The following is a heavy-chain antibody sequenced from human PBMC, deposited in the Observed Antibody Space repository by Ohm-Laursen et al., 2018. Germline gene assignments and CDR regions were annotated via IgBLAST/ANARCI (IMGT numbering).Heavy chain of an antibody. D-gene: IGHD3-9*01. CDR1: GYTFTSYY. Sequence: SVKVSCKASGYTFTSYYMHWVRQAPGQGLEWMGIINPSGGSTSYAQKFQGRVTMTRDTSTSTVYMELSSLRSEDTAVYYCARARAHYDILTGPATYYYYGMDVWGQGTTVTVSS. CDR2: INPSGGST. CDR3: ARARAHYDILTGPATYYYYGMDV. J-gene: IGHJ6*02. V-gene: IGHV1-46*01.